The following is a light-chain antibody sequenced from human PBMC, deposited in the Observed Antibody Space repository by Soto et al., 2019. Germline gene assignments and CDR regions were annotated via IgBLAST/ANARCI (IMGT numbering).Light chain of an antibody. CDR2: RAS. V-gene: IGKV1-5*03. CDR3: QQYDSYPYT. J-gene: IGKJ2*01. CDR1: QSISTY. Sequence: DIQMTQSPSTLSASVGDRVTITCRASQSISTYLAWFQLKPGKAPGLLIYRASSLESGVPSRFSGSGSGTEFTVTISNLQPDDFATYYCQQYDSYPYTLGQGTKLEIK.